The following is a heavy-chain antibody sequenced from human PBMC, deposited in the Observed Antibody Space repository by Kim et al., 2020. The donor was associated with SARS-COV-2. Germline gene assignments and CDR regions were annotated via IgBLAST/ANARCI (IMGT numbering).Heavy chain of an antibody. J-gene: IGHJ5*02. V-gene: IGHV1-24*01. CDR3: ATVFRGVTPTRWFDP. CDR2: FDPEDGET. D-gene: IGHD3-10*01. Sequence: ASVKVSCKVSGYTLTELSMHWVRQAPGKGLEWMGGFDPEDGETIYAQKFQGRVTMTEDTSTDTAYMELSSLRSEDTAVYYCATVFRGVTPTRWFDPWGQGTLVTVSS. CDR1: GYTLTELS.